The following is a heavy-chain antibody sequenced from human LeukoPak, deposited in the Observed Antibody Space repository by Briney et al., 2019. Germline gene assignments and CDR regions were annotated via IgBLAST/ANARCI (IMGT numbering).Heavy chain of an antibody. CDR2: IYSGDSDT. J-gene: IGHJ4*02. V-gene: IGHV5-51*01. CDR3: ARRRCSGGSCYPRGSYVDY. Sequence: GESLKISCKGSGYSFTSYWIGWVRQMPGKGLEWMGIIYSGDSDTRYSPSFQGQVTISADKSISTAYLQWSSLKASDTAMYYCARRRCSGGSCYPRGSYVDYWGQGTLVTVS. D-gene: IGHD2-15*01. CDR1: GYSFTSYW.